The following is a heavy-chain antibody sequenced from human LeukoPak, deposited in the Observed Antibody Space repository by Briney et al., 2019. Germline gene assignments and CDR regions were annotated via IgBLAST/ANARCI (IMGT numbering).Heavy chain of an antibody. CDR2: FNPESGGT. CDR3: ASALNSRSSSC. Sequence: GASVKVSCQVSGYRFTSYYMHWVRQAPGQGLEWMGWFNPESGGTNYAQKFQGRVTMTTDTTISTAYMELTRLRSDDTAVYYCASALNSRSSSCWGQGTRVTVSS. CDR1: GYRFTSYY. V-gene: IGHV1-2*02. J-gene: IGHJ4*02. D-gene: IGHD6-13*01.